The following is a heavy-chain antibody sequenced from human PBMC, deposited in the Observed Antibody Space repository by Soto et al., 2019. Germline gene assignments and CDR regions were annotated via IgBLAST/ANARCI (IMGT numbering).Heavy chain of an antibody. CDR2: IYYSGST. V-gene: IGHV4-31*03. CDR1: GGSISSGGYY. D-gene: IGHD3-22*01. J-gene: IGHJ3*02. Sequence: SETLSLTCTVSGGSISSGGYYWSWIRQHPGKGLEWIGYIYYSGSTYYNPSLKSRVTISVDTSKNQFSLELSSVTAADTAVYYCAREVHYYDSSGYYPRDAFDIWGQGTMVTVSS. CDR3: AREVHYYDSSGYYPRDAFDI.